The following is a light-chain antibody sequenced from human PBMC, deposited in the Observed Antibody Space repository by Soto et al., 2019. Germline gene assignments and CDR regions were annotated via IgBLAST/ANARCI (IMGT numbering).Light chain of an antibody. J-gene: IGKJ2*01. Sequence: EIVLTQSPATLSLSPGERATLSCRASQSVSSYLAWYQQKPGQAPRLLIYDASNRATVIPARFSGSGSGTDFTLTISSLEPEDFAVYYCQQRSNWQYTFGQGTKLEIK. V-gene: IGKV3-11*01. CDR1: QSVSSY. CDR3: QQRSNWQYT. CDR2: DAS.